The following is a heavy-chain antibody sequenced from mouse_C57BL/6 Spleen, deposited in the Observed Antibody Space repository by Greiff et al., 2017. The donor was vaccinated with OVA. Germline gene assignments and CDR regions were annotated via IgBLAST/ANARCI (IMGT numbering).Heavy chain of an antibody. CDR2: IDPSDSYT. J-gene: IGHJ2*01. V-gene: IGHV1-69*01. D-gene: IGHD1-1*01. Sequence: VQLQQPGAELVMPGASVKLSCKASGYTFTSYWMHWVKQRPGQGLEWIGEIDPSDSYTNYNQKFKGKSTLTVDKSSSTAYMQLSSLTSEDSAVYYCARAFTTVVASFDYWGQGTTLTVSS. CDR1: GYTFTSYW. CDR3: ARAFTTVVASFDY.